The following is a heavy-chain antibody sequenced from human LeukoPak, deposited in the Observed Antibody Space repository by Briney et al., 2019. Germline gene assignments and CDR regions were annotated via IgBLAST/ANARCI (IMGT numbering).Heavy chain of an antibody. CDR2: IDPYTGNT. V-gene: IGHV1-2*02. Sequence: ASVKVSCKASGYTFVGYYLHWVRQAPGQGLEWMAWIDPYTGNTHYAQKFQGRITVTRDTSVSTTYMELSWLTSDDTARYYCAREYSASQHWGQGTLVTVSS. CDR3: AREYSASQH. J-gene: IGHJ4*02. CDR1: GYTFVGYY. D-gene: IGHD5-12*01.